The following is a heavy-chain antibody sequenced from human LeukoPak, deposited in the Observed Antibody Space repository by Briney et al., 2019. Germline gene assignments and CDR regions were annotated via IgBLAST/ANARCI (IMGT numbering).Heavy chain of an antibody. D-gene: IGHD3-16*01. V-gene: IGHV3-66*01. CDR3: SGGGTYAPDT. J-gene: IGHJ5*02. Sequence: PGGSLRLSCAASGLTVSSNYMTWVRQAPGKGLEWVSVIYSGGNTYYADSVRGRFTISRDKSKNTVDLQMNSLRAEDTAVYYCSGGGTYAPDTWGQGTLVAVSS. CDR1: GLTVSSNY. CDR2: IYSGGNT.